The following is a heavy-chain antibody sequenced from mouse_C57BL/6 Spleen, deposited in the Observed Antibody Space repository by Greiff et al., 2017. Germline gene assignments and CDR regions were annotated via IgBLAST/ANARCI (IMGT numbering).Heavy chain of an antibody. D-gene: IGHD2-4*01. CDR1: GYTFTSYW. Sequence: QVQLQQPGAELVKPGASVKMSCKASGYTFTSYWITWVKQRPGQGLEWIGDIYPGSGSTNYNEKFKSKATLTVDTSSSTAYMQLSSLTSEDSAVYYCASPRDYDEGWFAYWGQGTLVTVSA. J-gene: IGHJ3*01. V-gene: IGHV1-55*01. CDR2: IYPGSGST. CDR3: ASPRDYDEGWFAY.